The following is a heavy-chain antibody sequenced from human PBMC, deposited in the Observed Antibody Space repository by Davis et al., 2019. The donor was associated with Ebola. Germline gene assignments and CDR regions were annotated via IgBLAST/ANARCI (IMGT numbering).Heavy chain of an antibody. CDR1: GFTFSSYA. V-gene: IGHV3-30-3*01. J-gene: IGHJ5*02. Sequence: GESLKISCAASGFTFSSYAMHWVRQAPGKGLEWVAVISYDGSNKYYADSVKGRFTISRDNSKNTLYLQMNSLRAEDTAVYYCARSYYDNDGDLSWGQGTLVTVSS. D-gene: IGHD3-10*01. CDR3: ARSYYDNDGDLS. CDR2: ISYDGSNK.